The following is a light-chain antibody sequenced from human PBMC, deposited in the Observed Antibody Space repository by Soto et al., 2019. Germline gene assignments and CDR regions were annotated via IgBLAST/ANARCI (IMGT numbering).Light chain of an antibody. CDR3: QQYNDNWT. V-gene: IGKV1-5*03. CDR1: QSISSW. CDR2: KAS. J-gene: IGKJ1*01. Sequence: DIQMTQSHSTLSASVGDRVSITCRAIQSISSWLAWYQQKPGKAPKLLIYKASTLQSGVPSRFSGSGSGTKFTLAISSLQPDDSATYYCQQYNDNWTFGQGTKVEIK.